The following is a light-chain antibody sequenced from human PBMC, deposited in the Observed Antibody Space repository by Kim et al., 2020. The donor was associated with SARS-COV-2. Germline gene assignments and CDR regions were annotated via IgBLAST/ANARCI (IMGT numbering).Light chain of an antibody. CDR1: QSVSSN. CDR3: QQYNNWPPIT. V-gene: IGKV3-15*01. J-gene: IGKJ5*01. CDR2: GAS. Sequence: PGERATPSCRASQSVSSNLAWYQQKPGQAPRLLISGASTRATGIPARFSGSGSGTEFTLTISSLQSEDFAVYYCQQYNNWPPITFGQGTRLEIK.